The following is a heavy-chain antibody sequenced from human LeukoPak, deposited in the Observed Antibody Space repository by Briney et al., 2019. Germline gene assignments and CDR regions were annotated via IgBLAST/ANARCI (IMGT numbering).Heavy chain of an antibody. J-gene: IGHJ6*03. CDR2: VYITSIA. Sequence: VGSLRLSCGVSGVTISSNNMNWVCHAPRKGLGWGSIVYITSIANYADSMKFSLTISRDNSKNTLCVTMLSLRAEDRAVYYCARGPYASGSYGRRGWVHYMDVWGKGTTVTISS. CDR1: GVTISSNN. CDR3: ARGPYASGSYGRRGWVHYMDV. D-gene: IGHD3-10*01. V-gene: IGHV3-66*01.